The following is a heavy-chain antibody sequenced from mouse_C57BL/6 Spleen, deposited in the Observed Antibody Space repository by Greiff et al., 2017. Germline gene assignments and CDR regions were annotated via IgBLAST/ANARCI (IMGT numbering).Heavy chain of an antibody. CDR1: GYTFTSYW. CDR3: ARGGLGGSSGYGYAMDY. Sequence: QVQLQQPGAELVRPGSSVKLSCKASGYTFTSYWMHWVKQRPIQGLEWIGNIDPSDSETHYNQKFKDKATLTVDKSSSTAYMQLSSLTSEDSAVYYCARGGLGGSSGYGYAMDYWGQGTSVTVSS. V-gene: IGHV1-52*01. J-gene: IGHJ4*01. CDR2: IDPSDSET. D-gene: IGHD3-2*02.